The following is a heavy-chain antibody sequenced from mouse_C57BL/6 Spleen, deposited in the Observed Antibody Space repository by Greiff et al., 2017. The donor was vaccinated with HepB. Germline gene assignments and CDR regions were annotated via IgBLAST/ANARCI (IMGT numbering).Heavy chain of an antibody. D-gene: IGHD2-2*01. J-gene: IGHJ3*01. CDR1: GFTFSDYY. CDR2: INYDGSST. CDR3: ARENGYDGGGFAY. V-gene: IGHV5-16*01. Sequence: EVHLVESEGGLVQPGSSMKLSCTASGFTFSDYYMAWVRQVPEKGLEWVANINYDGSSTYYLDSLKSRFIISRDNAKNILYLQMSSLKSEDTATYYCARENGYDGGGFAYWGQGTLVTVSA.